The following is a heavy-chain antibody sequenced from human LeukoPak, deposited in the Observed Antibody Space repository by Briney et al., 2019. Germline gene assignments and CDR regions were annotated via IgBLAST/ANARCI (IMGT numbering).Heavy chain of an antibody. CDR2: IYTSGST. CDR1: GGSISSGSYY. J-gene: IGHJ4*02. Sequence: PSETLSLTCTVSGGSISSGSYYWSWIRQPAGKRLEWIGRIYTSGSTNYNPSLKSRVTISVDTSKNQFSLKLSSVTAADTAVYYCARDTTTVTTGARIRYFDYWGQGTLVTVSS. CDR3: ARDTTTVTTGARIRYFDY. V-gene: IGHV4-61*02. D-gene: IGHD4-17*01.